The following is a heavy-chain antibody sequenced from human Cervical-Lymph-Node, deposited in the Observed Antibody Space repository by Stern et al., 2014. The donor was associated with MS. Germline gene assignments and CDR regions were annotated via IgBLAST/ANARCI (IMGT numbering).Heavy chain of an antibody. V-gene: IGHV1-46*01. D-gene: IGHD6-19*01. Sequence: VQLVESGAEVKKPGASVKVSCKASGYTFTSYYMHWVRQAPGQGLEWLGIINPSCGSTSYAQKFQGRVTMTRDTSTSTFYMELSSLRSEDTAVYYCAREVAGHRLGMMDVWGQGTTVTVSS. CDR3: AREVAGHRLGMMDV. J-gene: IGHJ6*02. CDR1: GYTFTSYY. CDR2: INPSCGST.